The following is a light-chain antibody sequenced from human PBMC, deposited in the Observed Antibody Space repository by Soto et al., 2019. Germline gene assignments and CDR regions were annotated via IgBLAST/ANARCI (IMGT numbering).Light chain of an antibody. V-gene: IGKV1-5*03. J-gene: IGKJ1*01. CDR3: QEYNTYSWT. CDR2: QAS. Sequence: DIQMTQSPSSLSASVGDRVTITCQASQDIKNYLNWYQQKPGKAPKLLIYQASSLEVGVPLRFSGSGSGTEFTLTINSLQPDDFATYYCQEYNTYSWTFGQGTKVDIK. CDR1: QDIKNY.